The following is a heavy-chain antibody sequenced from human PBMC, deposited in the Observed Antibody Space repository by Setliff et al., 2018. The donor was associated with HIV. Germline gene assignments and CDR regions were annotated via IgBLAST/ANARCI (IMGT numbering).Heavy chain of an antibody. CDR3: ARSDVAAAVYYYGMDV. CDR2: MNPNSANT. D-gene: IGHD6-13*01. V-gene: IGHV1-8*01. Sequence: ASVKVSCKASGYTFTSYDINWVRQAPGQGPEWMGWMNPNSANTGYAQKFQGRVTITTDESTSTAYMELSSLRSEDTAVYYCARSDVAAAVYYYGMDVWGQGTMVTVSS. CDR1: GYTFTSYD. J-gene: IGHJ6*02.